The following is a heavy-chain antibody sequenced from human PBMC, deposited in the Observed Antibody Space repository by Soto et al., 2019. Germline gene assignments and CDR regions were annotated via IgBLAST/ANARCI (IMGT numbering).Heavy chain of an antibody. CDR1: GFTFNRFA. V-gene: IGHV3-23*01. CDR2: INDVGGST. Sequence: GGSLRLSCAASGFTFNRFAMSWVRQVPGEGLEWVLAINDVGGSTYYPDSVKGSFTISRDDSKNTLYLEMNGLRAEDTALYYFAKGSGGGRPYYFDYWGQGTRVTVSS. CDR3: AKGSGGGRPYYFDY. J-gene: IGHJ4*02. D-gene: IGHD3-10*01.